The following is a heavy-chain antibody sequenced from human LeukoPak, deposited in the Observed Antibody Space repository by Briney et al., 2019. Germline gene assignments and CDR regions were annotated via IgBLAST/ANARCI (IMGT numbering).Heavy chain of an antibody. D-gene: IGHD1-26*01. CDR1: GFTFSNSA. J-gene: IGHJ4*02. CDR2: ISDSGSST. CDR3: AKVGVGATISYYFDY. Sequence: GGSLRLSCAASGFTFSNSAMSWVRQAPGKGLEWVSSISDSGSSTYFADSVKARFTISRDNSKNTLYLQMSSLRAEDTAVYYCAKVGVGATISYYFDYWGQGTLVTVSS. V-gene: IGHV3-23*01.